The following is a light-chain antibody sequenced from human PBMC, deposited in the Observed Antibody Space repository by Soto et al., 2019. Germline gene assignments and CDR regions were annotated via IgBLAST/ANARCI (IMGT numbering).Light chain of an antibody. CDR2: SAS. J-gene: IGKJ5*01. CDR1: QNIDNW. CDR3: QQCNSFPIT. Sequence: DIQMTQSPSSVSASVGDRVTITCRASQNIDNWLAWYQHKPGKAPHLLIYSASTLQSGVSSRFSGSGSGTDFTLTLSSLQPEDFATYYCQQCNSFPITFGQGTRLEI. V-gene: IGKV1-12*01.